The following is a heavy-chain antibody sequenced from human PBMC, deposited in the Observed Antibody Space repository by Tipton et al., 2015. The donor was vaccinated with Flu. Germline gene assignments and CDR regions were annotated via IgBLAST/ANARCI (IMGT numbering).Heavy chain of an antibody. CDR3: ARDHPPSITVLGEITDYFGMDV. V-gene: IGHV3-23*01. Sequence: GSLRLSCAASGFTIDQNYMSWVRQAPGKGLEWVSGISGRGGRTYYADSVKGRFTISRDNSKNTLYLQMNSLRAEDTAIYYCARDHPPSITVLGEITDYFGMDVWDQGP. CDR1: GFTIDQNY. D-gene: IGHD3-3*01. J-gene: IGHJ6*02. CDR2: ISGRGGRT.